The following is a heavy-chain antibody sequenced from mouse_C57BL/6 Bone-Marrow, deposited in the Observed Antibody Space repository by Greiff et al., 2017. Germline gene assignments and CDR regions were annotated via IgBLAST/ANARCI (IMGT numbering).Heavy chain of an antibody. D-gene: IGHD1-1*01. J-gene: IGHJ1*03. Sequence: QVQLQQPGAELVMPGASVKLSCKASGYTFTSYWMHWVKQRPGQGLEWIGEIDPSDSYTNYNQKFKGKSTLTVDKSSSTAYMQLSSLTSEDSAVYYCARGDYYGSSYRYFDVGGTGTTVTVSS. CDR2: IDPSDSYT. CDR3: ARGDYYGSSYRYFDV. V-gene: IGHV1-69*01. CDR1: GYTFTSYW.